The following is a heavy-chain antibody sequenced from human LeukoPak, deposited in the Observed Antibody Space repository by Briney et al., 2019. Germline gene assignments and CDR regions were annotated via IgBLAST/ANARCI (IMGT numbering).Heavy chain of an antibody. CDR1: GGSISSRSYY. Sequence: SETLSLTCSVSGGSISSRSYYWGWVRQPPGKGLEWFGSTYYTGSTYYNPSLRSRVSISGDTSKNQVSLKVNSVTAADTAVYYCARLGAAPGPPHYFYYGMDVWGQGTTVTVS. CDR3: ARLGAAPGPPHYFYYGMDV. V-gene: IGHV4-39*01. CDR2: TYYTGST. J-gene: IGHJ6*02. D-gene: IGHD6-13*01.